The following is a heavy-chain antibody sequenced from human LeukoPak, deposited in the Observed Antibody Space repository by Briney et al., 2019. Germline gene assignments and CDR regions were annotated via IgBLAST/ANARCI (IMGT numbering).Heavy chain of an antibody. D-gene: IGHD6-13*01. Sequence: AGGSLRLSCAASGFTFSSYGMHWVRQAPGKGLEWVAVILYDGINKYYADSVKGRFTISRDNSKNTLYLQMNSLRAEDTAVYYCAKDRGSIAAGGSDYWGQGTLVTVSS. CDR1: GFTFSSYG. J-gene: IGHJ4*02. CDR3: AKDRGSIAAGGSDY. CDR2: ILYDGINK. V-gene: IGHV3-30*18.